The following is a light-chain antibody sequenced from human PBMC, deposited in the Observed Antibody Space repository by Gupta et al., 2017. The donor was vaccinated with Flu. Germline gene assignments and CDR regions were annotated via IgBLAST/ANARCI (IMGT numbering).Light chain of an antibody. J-gene: IGLJ2*01. CDR2: EDD. CDR3: QSYEV. Sequence: NFILTQPHSVLESPGKTVTISCTRSSDSIASNYVQWYQQRPGTSPTNVIYEDDQRPSGVPDRFSGSIDRSSNSASLTISGLKTEDEADYYCQSYEVFGGGTKLTVL. V-gene: IGLV6-57*01. CDR1: SDSIASNY.